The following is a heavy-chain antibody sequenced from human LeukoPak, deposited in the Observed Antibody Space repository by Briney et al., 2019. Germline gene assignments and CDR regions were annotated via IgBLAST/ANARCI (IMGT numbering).Heavy chain of an antibody. CDR2: ISGNTGRT. J-gene: IGHJ4*02. CDR3: AKGKYSGYVEGFFDY. V-gene: IGHV3-9*01. D-gene: IGHD5-12*01. Sequence: GRSLRLSCAASGFTFGDYATHWVRQAPGKGLEWVSGISGNTGRTGYADSMKGRFSISRENAKNSLYLQMNSLRPEDTALYYCAKGKYSGYVEGFFDYWGQGTLVTVSS. CDR1: GFTFGDYA.